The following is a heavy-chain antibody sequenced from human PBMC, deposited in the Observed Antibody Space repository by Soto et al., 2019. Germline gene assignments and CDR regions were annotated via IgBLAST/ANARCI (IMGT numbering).Heavy chain of an antibody. CDR3: AKDEGWLFDSSGYYYGY. D-gene: IGHD3-22*01. J-gene: IGHJ4*02. Sequence: GGSLRLSCAASGFTFSSYAMSWVRQAPGKGLEWVSAISGSGGSTYYADSVKGRFTISRDNSKNTLYLQMNSLRAEDTAVYYCAKDEGWLFDSSGYYYGYWGQGTLVTVSS. CDR2: ISGSGGST. V-gene: IGHV3-23*01. CDR1: GFTFSSYA.